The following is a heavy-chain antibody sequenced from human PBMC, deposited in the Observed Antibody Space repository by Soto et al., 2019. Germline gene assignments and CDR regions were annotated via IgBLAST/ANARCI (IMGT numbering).Heavy chain of an antibody. Sequence: GGSLRLSCAASGFTFDDYAMHWVRQAPGKGLEWVSLISWDGGSTYYADSVKGRFTISRDNSKNSLYLQMNSLRAEDTALYYCAKDMGDSGYDGEGSPRDYWGQGTLVTVSS. CDR3: AKDMGDSGYDGEGSPRDY. J-gene: IGHJ4*02. CDR1: GFTFDDYA. CDR2: ISWDGGST. V-gene: IGHV3-43D*04. D-gene: IGHD5-12*01.